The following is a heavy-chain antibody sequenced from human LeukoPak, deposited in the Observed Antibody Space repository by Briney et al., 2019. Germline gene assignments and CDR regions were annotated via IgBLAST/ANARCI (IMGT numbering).Heavy chain of an antibody. V-gene: IGHV4-39*01. Sequence: SETLSLTCTVSGGSISSSSYYWGWIRQPPGKGLEWIGSTYYSGSTYYNPSLKSRVTISVDTSKNQFSLKLSSVTAADTAVYYCARLGIAAAGFDPWGQGTLVTVSS. CDR1: GGSISSSSYY. J-gene: IGHJ5*02. CDR2: TYYSGST. CDR3: ARLGIAAAGFDP. D-gene: IGHD6-13*01.